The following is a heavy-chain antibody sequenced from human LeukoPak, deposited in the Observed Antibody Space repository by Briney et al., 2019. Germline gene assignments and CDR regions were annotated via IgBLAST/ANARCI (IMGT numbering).Heavy chain of an antibody. Sequence: ASVKLSCKASGVTFTSDAISWVRQAPGQGLEWMVWMTPIIGKTSSAQKFKVRVPMTRNNSISTAYMELSSLSSEDPAWYYCARGIGIIRYVPPGYYFDYWGQGTLVTVS. D-gene: IGHD3-10*02. J-gene: IGHJ4*02. CDR1: GVTFTSDA. V-gene: IGHV1-8*01. CDR2: MTPIIGKT. CDR3: ARGIGIIRYVPPGYYFDY.